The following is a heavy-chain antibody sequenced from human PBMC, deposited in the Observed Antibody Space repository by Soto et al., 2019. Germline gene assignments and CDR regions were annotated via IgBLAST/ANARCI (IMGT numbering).Heavy chain of an antibody. V-gene: IGHV4-39*01. J-gene: IGHJ4*02. CDR1: GGSIDRSNYY. CDR3: ARHFVAVVIKGWGY. D-gene: IGHD3-22*01. CDR2: TYYNGNA. Sequence: QLQLQESGPGLVKPSETLSLTCTVSGGSIDRSNYYWDWIRQPPGKGLEWIGTTYYNGNAYYNPPLRRRVTMXVXTXXNQFSLKLISVTAADTAVYYCARHFVAVVIKGWGYWGQGTLVTVSS.